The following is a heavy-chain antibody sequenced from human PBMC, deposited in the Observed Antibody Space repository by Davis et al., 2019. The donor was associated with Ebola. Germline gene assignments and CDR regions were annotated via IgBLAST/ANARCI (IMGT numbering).Heavy chain of an antibody. J-gene: IGHJ6*02. CDR2: IKSKTDGGTT. Sequence: PGGSLRLSCAASGFTFSNAWMSWVRQAPGKGLEWVGRIKSKTDGGTTDYAAPVKGRFTISRDDSKNTLYLQMNSLKTEDTAVYYCTTTGWNYYYYYGMDVWGQGTTVTVSS. CDR1: GFTFSNAW. D-gene: IGHD1-1*01. CDR3: TTTGWNYYYYYGMDV. V-gene: IGHV3-15*01.